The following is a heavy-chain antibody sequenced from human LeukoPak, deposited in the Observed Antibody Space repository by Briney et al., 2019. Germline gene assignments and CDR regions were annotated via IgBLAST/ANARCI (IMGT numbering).Heavy chain of an antibody. Sequence: ASVKVSCKASGYTFTSYGISWVRQAPGQGLEWMGIINPSGGSTSYAQKFQGRVTMTRDMSTSTVYMELSSLRSDDTAVYYCARDRYGSGSPLRHWGQGTLVTVSS. CDR3: ARDRYGSGSPLRH. J-gene: IGHJ1*01. D-gene: IGHD3-10*01. V-gene: IGHV1-46*01. CDR1: GYTFTSYG. CDR2: INPSGGST.